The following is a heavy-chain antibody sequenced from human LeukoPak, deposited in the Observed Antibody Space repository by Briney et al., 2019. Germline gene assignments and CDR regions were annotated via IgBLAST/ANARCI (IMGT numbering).Heavy chain of an antibody. CDR1: QFTFSHYV. J-gene: IGHJ4*02. CDR3: AKDAQRGFDYSNSLEY. Sequence: PGGSLTLSCVASQFTFSHYVMHWVRQAPGKGLEWVSVIWNDGSSQFYADSVKGRFTIFRDNFQNTVYLQMNSLRADDTAVYYCAKDAQRGFDYSNSLEYWGRGTLVTVSS. CDR2: IWNDGSSQ. V-gene: IGHV3-33*06. D-gene: IGHD4-11*01.